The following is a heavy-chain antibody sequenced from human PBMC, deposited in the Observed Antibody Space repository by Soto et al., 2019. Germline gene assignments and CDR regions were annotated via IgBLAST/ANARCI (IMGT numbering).Heavy chain of an antibody. D-gene: IGHD3-3*01. CDR2: ISGSGGST. CDR1: GFTFSSYA. V-gene: IGHV3-23*01. CDR3: AKSPAFRMEWLLYEKFFDY. J-gene: IGHJ4*02. Sequence: GGSLRLSCAASGFTFSSYAMSWVHQAPGKGLEWVSAISGSGGSTYYADSVKGRFTISRDNSKNTLYLQMNSLRAEDTAVYYCAKSPAFRMEWLLYEKFFDYWGQGTLVTVSS.